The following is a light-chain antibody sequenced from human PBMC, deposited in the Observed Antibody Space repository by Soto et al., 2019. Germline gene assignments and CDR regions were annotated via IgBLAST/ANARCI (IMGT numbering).Light chain of an antibody. Sequence: NFMLTQPHSVSESPGKTVTISCTRSSGSIASNYVQWYQQRPGSAPTTVIYEDNQRPSGVPDRFSGSIDSSSNSASLTISGLKNEDASDDSCQSYDSGNVVFGGGTKLTVL. V-gene: IGLV6-57*04. CDR2: EDN. J-gene: IGLJ2*01. CDR1: SGSIASNY. CDR3: QSYDSGNVV.